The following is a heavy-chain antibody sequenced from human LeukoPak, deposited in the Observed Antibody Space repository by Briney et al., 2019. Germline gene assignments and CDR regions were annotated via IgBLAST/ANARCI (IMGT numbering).Heavy chain of an antibody. V-gene: IGHV3-15*01. CDR3: TTAWVVGATYYFDY. Sequence: NPGGSLRLSCAASGFTFSNAWMSWVRQAPGKGLEWVGRIKSKTDGGTTDYAAPVKGRFTISRDDSKNTLYLQMNSLKTEDTAVYYCTTAWVVGATYYFDYWGQGTLVTVSS. CDR1: GFTFSNAW. D-gene: IGHD1-26*01. CDR2: IKSKTDGGTT. J-gene: IGHJ4*02.